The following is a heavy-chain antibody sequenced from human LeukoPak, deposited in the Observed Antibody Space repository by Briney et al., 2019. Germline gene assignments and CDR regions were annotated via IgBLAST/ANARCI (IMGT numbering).Heavy chain of an antibody. CDR2: ISGSGGST. CDR3: AKGVVSYDSSGYYWD. J-gene: IGHJ4*02. D-gene: IGHD3-22*01. CDR1: GFTFSSYA. V-gene: IGHV3-23*01. Sequence: GGSLRLSCAASGFTFSSYAMSWVRQAPGKGLEWVSAISGSGGSTYYADSVKGRFTISRDNSKNTLYPQMNSLRAEDTAVYYCAKGVVSYDSSGYYWDWGQGTLVTVSS.